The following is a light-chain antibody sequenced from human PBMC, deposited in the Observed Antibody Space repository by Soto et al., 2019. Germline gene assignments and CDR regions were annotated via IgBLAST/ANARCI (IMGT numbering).Light chain of an antibody. CDR3: QQRSSWPLT. CDR1: QSVSSY. J-gene: IGKJ4*01. V-gene: IGKV3-11*01. Sequence: EIVLTQSPATLSLSPGERATLSCRASQSVSSYLAWYQQNPGQAPRLLIYDASNRAASIPARFSGSGSGTDFTLTISSLEPEDFAVYYCQQRSSWPLTFGGGTKVEIK. CDR2: DAS.